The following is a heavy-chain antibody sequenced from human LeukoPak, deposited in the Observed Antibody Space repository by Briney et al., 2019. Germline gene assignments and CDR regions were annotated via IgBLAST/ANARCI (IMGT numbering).Heavy chain of an antibody. V-gene: IGHV3-48*04. CDR3: ARDQYYYDSSGYPVDAFDI. CDR2: ISSSGSTI. D-gene: IGHD3-22*01. CDR1: GFTFSSYW. J-gene: IGHJ3*02. Sequence: GGSLRLSCAASGFTFSSYWMSWVRQAPGKGLEWVSYISSSGSTIYYADSVKGRFTISRDNAKNSLYLQMNSLRAEDTAVYYCARDQYYYDSSGYPVDAFDIWGQGTMVTVSS.